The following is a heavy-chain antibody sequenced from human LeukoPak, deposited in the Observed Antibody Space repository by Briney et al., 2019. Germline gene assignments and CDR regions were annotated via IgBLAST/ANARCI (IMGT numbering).Heavy chain of an antibody. CDR2: INPNSGGT. J-gene: IGHJ3*02. CDR3: AGSSGYEGYAFDI. D-gene: IGHD3-22*01. CDR1: GYTFTGYY. Sequence: VSVKVSCKASGYTFTGYYMHWVRQAPGQGLEWMGWINPNSGGTNYAQKFQGRVTMTRDTSISTAYMELSRLRSDDTAVYYCAGSSGYEGYAFDIWGQGTMVTVSS. V-gene: IGHV1-2*02.